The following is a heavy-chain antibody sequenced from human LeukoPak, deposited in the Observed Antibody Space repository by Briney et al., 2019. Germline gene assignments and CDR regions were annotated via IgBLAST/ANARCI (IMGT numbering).Heavy chain of an antibody. CDR2: ISGSGGST. Sequence: GGSLRLSCAASAFTFSTYWMSWVRQAPGKGLEWVSAISGSGGSTYYADSVKGRFTISRDNSKNTPYLQMNSLRAEDTAVYYCAKCRAAAENAFDIWGQGTMVTVSS. D-gene: IGHD6-13*01. CDR3: AKCRAAAENAFDI. V-gene: IGHV3-23*01. CDR1: AFTFSTYW. J-gene: IGHJ3*02.